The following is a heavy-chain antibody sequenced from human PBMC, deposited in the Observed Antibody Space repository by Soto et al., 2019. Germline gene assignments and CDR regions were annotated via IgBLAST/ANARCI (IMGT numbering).Heavy chain of an antibody. CDR1: GYTFTSYG. V-gene: IGHV1-18*01. CDR2: ISTYNGNT. Sequence: QVQLVQSGAEGKKPGASVKVSCKASGYTFTSYGISWVRQAPGQGLEWMRWISTYNGNTNDGQKFQGRVTMTTDTSTNPAFMELRSLRSDDTAVYYCARDWYCGSTTRCDDVFDIWGQGTMVTVSS. J-gene: IGHJ3*02. D-gene: IGHD2-2*01. CDR3: ARDWYCGSTTRCDDVFDI.